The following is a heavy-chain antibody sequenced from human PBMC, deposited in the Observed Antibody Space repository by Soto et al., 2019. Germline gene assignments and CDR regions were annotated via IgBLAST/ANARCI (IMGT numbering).Heavy chain of an antibody. CDR3: ARSRMITFGGVIVEAAFDI. D-gene: IGHD3-16*02. V-gene: IGHV1-2*04. CDR2: INPNSGGT. Sequence: GASVKVSCKASGYTFTGYYMHWVRQAPGQGLEWMGWINPNSGGTNYAQKFQGWVTMTRDTSISTAYMELSRLRSDDTAVYYCARSRMITFGGVIVEAAFDIWGQGTMVTVSS. CDR1: GYTFTGYY. J-gene: IGHJ3*02.